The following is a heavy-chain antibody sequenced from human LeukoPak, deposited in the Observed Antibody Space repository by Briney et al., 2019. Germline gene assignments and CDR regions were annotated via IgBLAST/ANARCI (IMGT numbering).Heavy chain of an antibody. CDR2: IIPILGIA. J-gene: IGHJ4*02. CDR1: GGTFSSYA. Sequence: SVKVSCKAAGGTFSSYAISLVRQAPGQGLEWMGRIIPILGIANYAQKFQGRVTITADKSTSTAYMELSSLRSEDTAVYYCARYRYYYGSIDYWGQGTLVTVSS. D-gene: IGHD3-10*01. CDR3: ARYRYYYGSIDY. V-gene: IGHV1-69*04.